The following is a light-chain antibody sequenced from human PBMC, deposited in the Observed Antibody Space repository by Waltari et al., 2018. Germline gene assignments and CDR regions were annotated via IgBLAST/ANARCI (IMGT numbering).Light chain of an antibody. CDR3: QQRSNWPPYT. CDR2: DAS. V-gene: IGKV3-11*01. J-gene: IGKJ2*01. Sequence: EIVLTQSPATLSLSPGERATLSCRASQSVSSNVAWYQQKPGQAPRLLIYDASNRATGIPARFSGSGSGTDFTLTISSLEPEDFAVYYCQQRSNWPPYTFGQGTKLEIK. CDR1: QSVSSN.